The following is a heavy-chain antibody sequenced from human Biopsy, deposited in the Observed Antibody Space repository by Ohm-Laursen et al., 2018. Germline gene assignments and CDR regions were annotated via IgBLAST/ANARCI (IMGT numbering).Heavy chain of an antibody. J-gene: IGHJ4*02. D-gene: IGHD5-12*01. CDR1: GDSISSYY. V-gene: IGHV4-59*07. CDR2: VYYTGST. CDR3: ARADMVTTIVDY. Sequence: SDTLSLTCTVSGDSISSYYWSWIRQPPGKGLEWIGYVYYTGSTDYNPSLQSRVTISVDTSKNHFSLRLRSVTPADTAVYYCARADMVTTIVDYWGQGTLVTVSS.